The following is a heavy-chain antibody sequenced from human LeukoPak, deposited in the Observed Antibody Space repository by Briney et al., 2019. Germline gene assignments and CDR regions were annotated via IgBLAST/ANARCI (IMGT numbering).Heavy chain of an antibody. CDR1: GYTFTGYY. V-gene: IGHV1-2*06. J-gene: IGHJ4*02. CDR3: ARARNYCSGGSCYYFDY. CDR2: INPDSGGT. D-gene: IGHD2-15*01. Sequence: ASVKVSCKASGYTFTGYYMHWVRQAPGQGLEWMGRINPDSGGTNYAQKFQGRVTMTRDTSISTAYMELSRLRSDDTAVYYCARARNYCSGGSCYYFDYWGQGTLVTVSS.